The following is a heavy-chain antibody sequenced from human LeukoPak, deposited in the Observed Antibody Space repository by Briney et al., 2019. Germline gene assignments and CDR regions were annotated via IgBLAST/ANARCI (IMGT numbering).Heavy chain of an antibody. CDR1: GFTFSSYA. Sequence: PGGSLRLSCAASGFTFSSYAMSWVRQAPGKGLEWVSAISGSGGSTYYADSVKGRFTISRDNSKNTLYLQMNSLRAEDTAVYYCAKDSYYYDSSGYLDYWGQGTLVTVSS. V-gene: IGHV3-23*01. CDR3: AKDSYYYDSSGYLDY. J-gene: IGHJ4*02. D-gene: IGHD3-22*01. CDR2: ISGSGGST.